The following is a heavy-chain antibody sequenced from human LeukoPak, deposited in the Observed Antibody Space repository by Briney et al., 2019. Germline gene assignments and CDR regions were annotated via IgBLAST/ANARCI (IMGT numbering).Heavy chain of an antibody. D-gene: IGHD2-21*02. CDR3: ARGGDIVVVTSPFDY. Sequence: GGSLRLSCAASGFTSSSYEMNWVRQAPGKGLEWVSYISSSGSTIYYADSVKGRFTISRDNAKNSLYLQMNSLRAEDTAVYYCARGGDIVVVTSPFDYWGQGTLVTVSS. CDR1: GFTSSSYE. J-gene: IGHJ4*02. CDR2: ISSSGSTI. V-gene: IGHV3-48*03.